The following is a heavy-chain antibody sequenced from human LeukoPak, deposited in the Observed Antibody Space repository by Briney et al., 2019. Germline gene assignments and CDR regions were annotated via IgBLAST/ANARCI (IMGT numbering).Heavy chain of an antibody. J-gene: IGHJ4*02. D-gene: IGHD3-3*01. CDR1: GFTFSSYS. Sequence: SGGSLRLSCAASGFTFSSYSMNWVRQAPGKGLEWVSSISSSSSYIYYADSVKGRFTISRDNAKNSLYLQMNSLRAEDTAVYYCARLDTIFGVVIIPVGFDYWGQGTLVTVSS. CDR3: ARLDTIFGVVIIPVGFDY. CDR2: ISSSSSYI. V-gene: IGHV3-21*01.